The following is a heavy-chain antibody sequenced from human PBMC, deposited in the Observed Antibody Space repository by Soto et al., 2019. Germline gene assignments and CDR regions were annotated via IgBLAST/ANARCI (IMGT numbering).Heavy chain of an antibody. CDR1: AFSLSNAALG. CDR3: ASTETTSWYWFDH. J-gene: IGHJ5*02. D-gene: IGHD2-2*01. V-gene: IGHV2-26*04. CDR2: IFSNDEK. Sequence: QVTVKESGPVLAKPTETLTMTCTVSAFSLSNAALGVSWIRHPPGKALEWLAHIFSNDEKSYSTSLQRTLAISNDPSRSQVVLTMTNMEPGDTAPYLCASTETTSWYWFDHLGQGTLVTVAS.